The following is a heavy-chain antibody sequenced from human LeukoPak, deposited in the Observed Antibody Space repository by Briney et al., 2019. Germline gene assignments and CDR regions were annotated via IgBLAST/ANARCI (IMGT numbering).Heavy chain of an antibody. D-gene: IGHD3-10*01. CDR3: ARPDDSESFYRANHY. J-gene: IGHJ4*02. Sequence: GGSLRLSCAASGFSFNTYPMHWVRRAPGKGLEWVAVISNDGNNKYYADSVKGRFTISRDNSNNTLSLQMNGLRVEDTAVYYCARPDDSESFYRANHYWGRGTLVTV. CDR1: GFSFNTYP. V-gene: IGHV3-30*04. CDR2: ISNDGNNK.